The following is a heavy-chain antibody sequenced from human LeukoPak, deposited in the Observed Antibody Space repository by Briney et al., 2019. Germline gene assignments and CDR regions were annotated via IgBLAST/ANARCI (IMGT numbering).Heavy chain of an antibody. J-gene: IGHJ4*02. Sequence: GGSLRLSFAAPGFTLRSYAMTWVRRAPGKGLGWVSPISGSGGSTYYADSVKGRFTISRDNSKNTLYLQMNSLRAEDTAVYYCAKGTLWELPLAPFDYWGQGTLVTVSS. CDR3: AKGTLWELPLAPFDY. CDR1: GFTLRSYA. CDR2: ISGSGGST. D-gene: IGHD1-26*01. V-gene: IGHV3-23*01.